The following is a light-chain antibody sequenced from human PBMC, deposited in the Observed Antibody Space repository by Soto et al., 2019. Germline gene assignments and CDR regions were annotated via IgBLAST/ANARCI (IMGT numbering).Light chain of an antibody. J-gene: IGLJ1*01. V-gene: IGLV1-40*01. Sequence: HSVLTQPPSVSASPGQRVTISCTGSSCNIGPGYDVHWYQHLQGTAPKLLIDSSTHRPSGVPDPFSGCRSGTSASLAITGLQAEDEADYYCLSYDSSLSGAVFGSGTKATVL. CDR2: SST. CDR3: LSYDSSLSGAV. CDR1: SCNIGPGYD.